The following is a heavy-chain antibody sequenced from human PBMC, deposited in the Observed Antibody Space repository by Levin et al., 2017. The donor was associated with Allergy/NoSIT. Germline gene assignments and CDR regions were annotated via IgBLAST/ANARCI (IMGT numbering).Heavy chain of an antibody. J-gene: IGHJ4*02. CDR1: GGSVSSGSYY. V-gene: IGHV4-61*01. D-gene: IGHD2-21*01. CDR2: IYYSGST. CDR3: ARVPFWWLYYFDY. Sequence: SQTLSLTCTVSGGSVSSGSYYWSWIRQPPGKGLEWIGYIYYSGSTNYNPSLKSRVTISVDTSKNQFSLKLSSVTAADTAVYYCARVPFWWLYYFDYWGQGTLVTVSS.